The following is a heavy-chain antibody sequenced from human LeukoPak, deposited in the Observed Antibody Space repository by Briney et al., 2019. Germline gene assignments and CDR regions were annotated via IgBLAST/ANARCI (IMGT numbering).Heavy chain of an antibody. V-gene: IGHV1-2*06. J-gene: IGHJ5*02. D-gene: IGHD6-13*01. CDR2: INPNSGGT. CDR3: ARVRVRIAAAGTCWFDP. Sequence: EASVKVSCKASGYTFTGYYMHWVRQAPGQGLEWMGRINPNSGGTNYAQKFQGRVTMTRDTSISTAYMELSRLRSDDTAVYYCARVRVRIAAAGTCWFDPWGQGTLVTVSS. CDR1: GYTFTGYY.